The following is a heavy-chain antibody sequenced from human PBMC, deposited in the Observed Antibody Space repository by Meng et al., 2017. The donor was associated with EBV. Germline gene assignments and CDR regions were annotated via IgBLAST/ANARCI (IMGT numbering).Heavy chain of an antibody. J-gene: IGHJ4*02. CDR3: ADYSS. CDR1: GDSISDYY. Sequence: QVQLQESGPGLVKPSETLSLTCTVSGDSISDYYWSWIRQPPGKGLEWIGYIHYSGSTYYNPSLKSRITISVDTSKNQFSLKLSSVTAADTAVYYCADYSSWGQGTLVTVSS. V-gene: IGHV4-59*12. D-gene: IGHD4-11*01. CDR2: IHYSGST.